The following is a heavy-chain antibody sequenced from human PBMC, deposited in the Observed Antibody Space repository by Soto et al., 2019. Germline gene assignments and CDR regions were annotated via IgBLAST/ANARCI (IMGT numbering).Heavy chain of an antibody. D-gene: IGHD6-19*01. V-gene: IGHV1-2*02. Sequence: ASVKVSCKASGYTFTGYYIHWVRQAPGQGLEWMGWINPNSGGTNYAQKFQGRVTMTRDTSIITAYMDLSRLRSDDTAVYYCARYLSSIYSGGPADYLDYWGQGTLVTVPS. J-gene: IGHJ4*02. CDR1: GYTFTGYY. CDR3: ARYLSSIYSGGPADYLDY. CDR2: INPNSGGT.